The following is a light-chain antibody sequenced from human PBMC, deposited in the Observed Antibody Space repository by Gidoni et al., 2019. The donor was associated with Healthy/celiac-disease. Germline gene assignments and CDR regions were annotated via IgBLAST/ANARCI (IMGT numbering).Light chain of an antibody. CDR2: AAS. J-gene: IGKJ1*01. Sequence: DIQMTQSPSSLSASVGDRVTITCRASQSISSYLNWYEQKPGKAPKLLIYAASSLQSGVPSRVSGNGSRTDFTLTISNMQPKNFATYYCQQSCSTPPTFXXXTKVEIK. V-gene: IGKV1-39*01. CDR1: QSISSY. CDR3: QQSCSTPPT.